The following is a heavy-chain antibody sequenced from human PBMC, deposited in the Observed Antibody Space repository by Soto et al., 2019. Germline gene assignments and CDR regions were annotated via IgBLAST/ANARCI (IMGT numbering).Heavy chain of an antibody. CDR1: GFTFSSYA. CDR3: ARSLWFDHAYGMDV. V-gene: IGHV3-30-3*01. D-gene: IGHD3-10*01. Sequence: QVQLVESGGGVVQPGRSLRLSCAASGFTFSSYAMHWVRQAPGKGLEWVAVISYDGSNKYYADSVKGRFTISRDNSKNTLYLQMNSLRAEDTAVYYCARSLWFDHAYGMDVWGEGTTVTVSS. CDR2: ISYDGSNK. J-gene: IGHJ6*04.